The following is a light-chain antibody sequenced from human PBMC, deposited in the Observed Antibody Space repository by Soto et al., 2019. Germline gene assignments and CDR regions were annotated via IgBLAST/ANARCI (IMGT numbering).Light chain of an antibody. CDR3: QQTYNLPRT. CDR2: GAS. CDR1: LTIGNS. V-gene: IGKV1-39*01. J-gene: IGKJ1*01. Sequence: DIQMTQSPSSLSASVGDRVTITCRASLTIGNSLSWFQQKAGKPPTLLIYGASALQRGVPARFSGSGSGTEFTLTINILQREDFATYYCQQTYNLPRTFGQGTKVDSK.